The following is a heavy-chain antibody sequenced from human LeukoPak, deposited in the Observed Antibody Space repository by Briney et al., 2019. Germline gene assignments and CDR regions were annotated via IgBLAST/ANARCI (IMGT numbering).Heavy chain of an antibody. V-gene: IGHV4-30-2*01. D-gene: IGHD2-21*01. CDR3: ARHSPLMRALDY. CDR2: IYHSGST. CDR1: GVSISSGGYY. Sequence: SETLSLTCTVSGVSISSGGYYWSWIRQPPGKGLEWIGYIYHSGSTYYNPSLKSRVTISVARSKNQFSLKLSSVTAADTAVYYCARHSPLMRALDYWGQGTMVTVSS. J-gene: IGHJ4*02.